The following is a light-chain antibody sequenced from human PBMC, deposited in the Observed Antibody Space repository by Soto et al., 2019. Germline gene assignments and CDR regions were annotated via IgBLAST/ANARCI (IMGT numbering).Light chain of an antibody. Sequence: QSVLTQPPSASATPGQRVTISCSGSSSNIGSNTVNWYQQLPGTAPKLLIYSNNQRPSGVPDRFSGSKSGTSASLAISGLQSEDEADYYCATWDVSLNGWVFGGGTKLTVL. V-gene: IGLV1-44*01. CDR2: SNN. J-gene: IGLJ3*02. CDR1: SSNIGSNT. CDR3: ATWDVSLNGWV.